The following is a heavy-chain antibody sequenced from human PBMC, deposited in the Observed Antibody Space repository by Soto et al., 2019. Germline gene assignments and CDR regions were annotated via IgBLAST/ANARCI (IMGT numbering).Heavy chain of an antibody. D-gene: IGHD4-17*01. Sequence: GGSLRLSCAASGFTFSSYGMHWVRQAPGKGLEWVAVIWYDGSNKYYADSVKGRFTISRDNSKNTLYLQMNSLRAEETAVYYCARDQHDYGDYRRYYFDYWGQGTLVTVSS. CDR1: GFTFSSYG. CDR3: ARDQHDYGDYRRYYFDY. CDR2: IWYDGSNK. J-gene: IGHJ4*02. V-gene: IGHV3-33*01.